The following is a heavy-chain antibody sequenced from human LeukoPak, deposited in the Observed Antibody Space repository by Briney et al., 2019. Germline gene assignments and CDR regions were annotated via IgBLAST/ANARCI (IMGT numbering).Heavy chain of an antibody. V-gene: IGHV3-7*01. CDR1: GFTFSSYW. Sequence: PGGSLRLSCAASGFTFSSYWMNWVRQAPGKGLEWVANIKQDGSEKNYVDFVKGRFTISRDKSKNTLYLQMDSLRVEDTAVYYCARNHGSSSLDYWGQGTPVTVSS. D-gene: IGHD6-6*01. J-gene: IGHJ4*02. CDR3: ARNHGSSSLDY. CDR2: IKQDGSEK.